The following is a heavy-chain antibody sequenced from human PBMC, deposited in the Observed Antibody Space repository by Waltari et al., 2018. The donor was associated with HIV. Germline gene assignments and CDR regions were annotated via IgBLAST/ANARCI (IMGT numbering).Heavy chain of an antibody. CDR2: ISVYNDNT. D-gene: IGHD4-17*01. J-gene: IGHJ3*02. Sequence: QVQLVQSGAEVKKPGASLKVSCQASGYSFPRIGFSWVRQAPGKGLEWIGWISVYNDNTKYAQKIQDRLNMTTDSPTSTAYMELRSLRSDDTAVYYCARAPMTTVTSRGFDIWGQGTMVIVSS. CDR3: ARAPMTTVTSRGFDI. V-gene: IGHV1-18*01. CDR1: GYSFPRIG.